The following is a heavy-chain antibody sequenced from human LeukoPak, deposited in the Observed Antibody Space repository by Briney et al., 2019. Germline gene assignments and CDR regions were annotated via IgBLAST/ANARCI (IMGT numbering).Heavy chain of an antibody. CDR1: GFTFDDYG. J-gene: IGHJ4*02. D-gene: IGHD6-19*01. CDR2: ISGDGGST. CDR3: AKDIHMGSSWLVFDY. Sequence: GGFLRLSCAASGFTFDDYGMHWVRQAPGKGLEWVALISGDGGSTYYADSVKGRFTISRDNSKNSLHLQMNSLRTEDTALYYCAKDIHMGSSWLVFDYWGQGTLVTVSS. V-gene: IGHV3-43*02.